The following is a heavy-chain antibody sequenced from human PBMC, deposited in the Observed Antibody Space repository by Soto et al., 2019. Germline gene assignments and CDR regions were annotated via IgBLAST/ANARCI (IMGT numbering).Heavy chain of an antibody. D-gene: IGHD2-21*01. Sequence: EVQLVESGGDLVQPGGSLRLSCAASGFIFSHAWFHWVRQPPGKGLELVGRVKNNGGATDYAPSVKGRFIISRDDSKDMVYLQMSSLRTEDTAIYYCAADLGPPYDSNNWFYPWGQGTLVTVSS. CDR1: GFIFSHAW. CDR3: AADLGPPYDSNNWFYP. V-gene: IGHV3-15*07. CDR2: VKNNGGAT. J-gene: IGHJ5*02.